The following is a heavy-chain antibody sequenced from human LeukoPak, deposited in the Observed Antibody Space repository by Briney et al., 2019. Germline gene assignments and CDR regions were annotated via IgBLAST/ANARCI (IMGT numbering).Heavy chain of an antibody. CDR1: RYRFTTYW. CDR3: ARRHLSARAFDI. CDR2: IYPRDSDT. J-gene: IGHJ3*02. Sequence: GESLKISCKGSRYRFTTYWIGWVRPMPGKGLEWMGIIYPRDSDTRYSPSFQGQVTISADRSITTAYLQWSSLKASDTAIYYCARRHLSARAFDIWGQGTMVTVSS. V-gene: IGHV5-51*01. D-gene: IGHD3-16*01.